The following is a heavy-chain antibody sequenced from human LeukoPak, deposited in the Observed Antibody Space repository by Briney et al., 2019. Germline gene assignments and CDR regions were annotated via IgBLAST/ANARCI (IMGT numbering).Heavy chain of an antibody. D-gene: IGHD3-22*01. V-gene: IGHV4-59*08. CDR3: VRQGTNSGYYLLDY. J-gene: IGHJ4*02. Sequence: SETLSLTCTVSGGSISSYYWSWVRQPPGKGLEWVGYIYYSGSTNYNPSFKSRVTMSVDPSKNQFSLKLTSVTVADTATYYCVRQGTNSGYYLLDYWGRGHLVIVSS. CDR2: IYYSGST. CDR1: GGSISSYY.